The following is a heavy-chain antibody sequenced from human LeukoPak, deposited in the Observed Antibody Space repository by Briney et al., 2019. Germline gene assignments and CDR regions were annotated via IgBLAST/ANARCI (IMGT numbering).Heavy chain of an antibody. V-gene: IGHV3-72*01. CDR2: TGNKANSYIT. CDR3: TRGYSGISVYAFDI. Sequence: PGGSLRLSCAASGFGFSDQYMDWVRQAPGKGLEWVGITGNKANSYITEYAASVKGRFTISRDDSKSSLSLQMNSLKTEDTAVYYCTRGYSGISVYAFDIWGQGTMVTVSS. CDR1: GFGFSDQY. J-gene: IGHJ3*02. D-gene: IGHD1-26*01.